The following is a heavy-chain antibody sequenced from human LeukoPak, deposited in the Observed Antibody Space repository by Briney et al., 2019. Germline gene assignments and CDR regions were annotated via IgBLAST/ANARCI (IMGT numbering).Heavy chain of an antibody. Sequence: SETLSLTCSVSGGSISSSKWWSWVRQPPGKGLEWIGEIYHSGNTNYKLSLKNRVTKSLDTSKNQFSLKLSSVTAADTAVYYCARAGARFPTRELLWFGESGPYYFDYWGQGTLVTVSS. CDR3: ARAGARFPTRELLWFGESGPYYFDY. D-gene: IGHD3-10*01. CDR1: GGSISSSKW. CDR2: IYHSGNT. V-gene: IGHV4-4*02. J-gene: IGHJ4*02.